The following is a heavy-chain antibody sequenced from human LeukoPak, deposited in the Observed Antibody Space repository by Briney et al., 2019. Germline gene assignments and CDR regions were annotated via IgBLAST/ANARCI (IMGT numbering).Heavy chain of an antibody. CDR3: ASRELSDTAIGAFDI. V-gene: IGHV1-69*05. CDR2: IIPIFGTA. Sequence: SVKVSCKASGDTFSSYAISWVRQAPGQGLEWMGRIIPIFGTANYAQKFQGRVTITTDESTSTAYMELSSLRSEDTAVYYCASRELSDTAIGAFDIWGQGTMVTVSS. J-gene: IGHJ3*02. D-gene: IGHD5-18*01. CDR1: GDTFSSYA.